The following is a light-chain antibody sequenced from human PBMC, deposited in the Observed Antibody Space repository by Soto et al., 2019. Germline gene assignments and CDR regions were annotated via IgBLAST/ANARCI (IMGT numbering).Light chain of an antibody. CDR1: QSVSSSY. V-gene: IGKV3-20*01. CDR3: QQYGSSPPLT. CDR2: GAS. J-gene: IGKJ4*01. Sequence: EIVLTQSPGTLSLSPGERATLSCRASQSVSSSYLACYQQKPGQAPRLLIYGASSRATGVPDRFSGSGSGTDFTLTISRLEPDDFAVYYCQQYGSSPPLTFGGGTKVEIK.